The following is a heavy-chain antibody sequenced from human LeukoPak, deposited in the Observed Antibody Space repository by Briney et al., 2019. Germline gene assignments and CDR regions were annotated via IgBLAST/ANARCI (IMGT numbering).Heavy chain of an antibody. CDR2: MNPNSGNT. Sequence: ASVKVSCKASGYTFTSYDINWVRQATGQGLEWMGWMNPNSGNTGYAQKFQGRVTMTRNTSISTAYMELSSLRSEDTAVYYCAIEGRSSSWYINYYYYGMDVWGQGTTVTVSS. CDR1: GYTFTSYD. J-gene: IGHJ6*02. D-gene: IGHD6-13*01. CDR3: AIEGRSSSWYINYYYYGMDV. V-gene: IGHV1-8*01.